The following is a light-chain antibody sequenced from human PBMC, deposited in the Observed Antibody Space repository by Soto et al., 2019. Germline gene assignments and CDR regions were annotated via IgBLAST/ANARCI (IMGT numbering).Light chain of an antibody. CDR2: SNN. CDR1: SSNIGSNT. V-gene: IGLV1-44*01. CDR3: AGWDDSLNGVV. Sequence: QSVLTQPPSASGTPGQRVTISCSGSSSNIGSNTVNWYQQLPGTAPKLLIYSNNQRPSGVPDRFSGSKSGTSASLAISGLRSEDEADYYCAGWDDSLNGVVFGGGTKVTVL. J-gene: IGLJ2*01.